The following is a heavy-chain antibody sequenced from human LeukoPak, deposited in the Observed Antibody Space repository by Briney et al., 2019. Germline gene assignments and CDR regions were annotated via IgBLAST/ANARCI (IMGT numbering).Heavy chain of an antibody. D-gene: IGHD6-13*01. CDR1: GGSISSYY. J-gene: IGHJ3*02. CDR3: ARDLYSSRTNDAFVI. Sequence: SETLSLTCTVSGGSISSYYWSWIRQPAGKGLEWIGRIYTSGSTNYNPSLKSRVTISVDTAKNQFSLKLSSVTAADTAVYYCARDLYSSRTNDAFVIWGQGTMVTVSS. CDR2: IYTSGST. V-gene: IGHV4-4*07.